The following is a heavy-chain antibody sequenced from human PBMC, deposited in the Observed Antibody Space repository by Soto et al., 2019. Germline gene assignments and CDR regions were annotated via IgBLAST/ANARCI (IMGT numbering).Heavy chain of an antibody. CDR2: IYYSGST. CDR3: ARHVDGRASSGWY. CDR1: GGSISSSSYY. Sequence: SETLSLTCTVSGGSISSSSYYWGWIRQPPGKGLEWIGSIYYSGSTYYNPSLKSRVTISVDTSKNQFSLKLSSVTAADTAVYYCARHVDGRASSGWYWGQGTLVTVSS. V-gene: IGHV4-39*01. J-gene: IGHJ4*02. D-gene: IGHD6-19*01.